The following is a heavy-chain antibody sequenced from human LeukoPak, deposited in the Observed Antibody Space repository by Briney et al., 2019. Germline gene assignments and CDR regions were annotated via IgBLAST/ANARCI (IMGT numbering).Heavy chain of an antibody. CDR3: ARVHCSSTSCYTGPHFDY. CDR2: IYYSGST. V-gene: IGHV4-59*11. D-gene: IGHD2-2*02. Sequence: ASETLCLTCTVSGGSISSHYWSWIRQPPGKGLEWIGYIYYSGSTNYNPSLKSRVTISVDTSKNQFSLKLSSVTAADTAVYYCARVHCSSTSCYTGPHFDYWGQGTLVTVSS. J-gene: IGHJ4*02. CDR1: GGSISSHY.